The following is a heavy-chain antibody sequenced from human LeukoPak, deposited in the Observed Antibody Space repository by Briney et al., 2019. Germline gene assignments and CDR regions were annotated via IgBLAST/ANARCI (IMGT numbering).Heavy chain of an antibody. J-gene: IGHJ4*02. Sequence: SETLSLTFIVSGGSISPYYWSWIWQPPGRGLEWIGFISYGGSTNYNPSLRSRVTMSVDTSKNQFSLKLSSVTAADTAVYYCARGFSNGWYQDHWGQGTLVTVSS. CDR3: ARGFSNGWYQDH. CDR1: GGSISPYY. CDR2: ISYGGST. V-gene: IGHV4-59*01. D-gene: IGHD6-19*01.